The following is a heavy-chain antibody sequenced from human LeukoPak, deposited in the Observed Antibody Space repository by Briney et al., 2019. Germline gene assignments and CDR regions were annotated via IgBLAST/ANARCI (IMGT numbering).Heavy chain of an antibody. CDR3: ARGLRDSSGREYFQH. Sequence: ASVKVSCKASGYTFTSYDINWVRQATGQGLEWMGWMNPNSGNTGYAQKFQCRVTMTRNTSISTAYMEMSSLRSEDTAVYYCARGLRDSSGREYFQHWGQGTLITVSS. CDR2: MNPNSGNT. D-gene: IGHD3-22*01. J-gene: IGHJ1*01. CDR1: GYTFTSYD. V-gene: IGHV1-8*02.